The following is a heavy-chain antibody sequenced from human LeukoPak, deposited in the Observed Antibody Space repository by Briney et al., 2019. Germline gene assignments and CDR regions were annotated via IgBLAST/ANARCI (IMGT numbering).Heavy chain of an antibody. CDR2: ISSSSSYI. V-gene: IGHV3-21*01. D-gene: IGHD3-10*01. Sequence: GGSLRLSCAASGFTFSSYSMNWVRQAPGKGLEWVSSISSSSSYIYYADSVKGRFTISRDNAKNSLYLQMNSLRAEDTAVYYCARDPFPYGSGRRDYYYGMDVWGQGTTVTVSS. J-gene: IGHJ6*02. CDR3: ARDPFPYGSGRRDYYYGMDV. CDR1: GFTFSSYS.